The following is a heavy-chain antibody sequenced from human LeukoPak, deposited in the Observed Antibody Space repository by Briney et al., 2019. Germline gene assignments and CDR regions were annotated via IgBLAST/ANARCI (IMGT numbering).Heavy chain of an antibody. Sequence: GGSLRLSCAASGFTFDNYAMTWVRQAPGKGLEWVSSISGSGANTYYADSVKGRFTISRDKSKNTLYLQMNNLRAEDTAIYYCAKDGGRWYTSGWYYFDSWGQGTLVTVSS. CDR3: AKDGGRWYTSGWYYFDS. V-gene: IGHV3-23*01. CDR2: ISGSGANT. D-gene: IGHD6-19*01. J-gene: IGHJ4*02. CDR1: GFTFDNYA.